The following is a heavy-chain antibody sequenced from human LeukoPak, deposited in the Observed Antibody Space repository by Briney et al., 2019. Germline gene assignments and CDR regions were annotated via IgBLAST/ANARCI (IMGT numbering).Heavy chain of an antibody. CDR1: GGTFSGYA. CDR3: ARGPSHDYAFDY. J-gene: IGHJ4*02. V-gene: IGHV1-69*05. Sequence: ASVNVSCKASGGTFSGYAISWVRQAPGQGLEWMGGIIPIFGTANYAQKFQGRVTITTDESTNTAYMELSSLRSEDTAVYYCARGPSHDYAFDYWGQGTLVTVSS. CDR2: IIPIFGTA. D-gene: IGHD4-17*01.